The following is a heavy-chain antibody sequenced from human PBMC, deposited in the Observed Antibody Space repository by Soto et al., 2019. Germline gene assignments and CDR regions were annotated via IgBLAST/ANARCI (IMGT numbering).Heavy chain of an antibody. CDR1: GFTFSSYL. D-gene: IGHD3-10*01. V-gene: IGHV3-7*01. CDR2: MNQDGSEV. J-gene: IGHJ1*01. Sequence: EVQLVESGGGLVQPGGSLTLSCAASGFTFSSYLMSWVRQAPGKGLEWVANMNQDGSEVYYVDSVRGRFTSSRDNAENSLYLQMNSLRAADTAVYYCARGRSSLWFGEPRGQGTLVTVSS. CDR3: ARGRSSLWFGEP.